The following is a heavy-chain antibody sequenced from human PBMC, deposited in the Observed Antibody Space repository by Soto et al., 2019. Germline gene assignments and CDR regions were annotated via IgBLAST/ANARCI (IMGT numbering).Heavy chain of an antibody. CDR3: ATPDLSYFDTDV. CDR2: ISASGSTI. V-gene: IGHV3-11*01. Sequence: SGGSLRLSCAASGFTFSDYYMSWIRHAPGKGLEWLSYISASGSTIHYADSVRGRFTISRDNTKNSLYLQMNSLRAEDTAVYYCATPDLSYFDTDVWGQGTTVTVSS. J-gene: IGHJ6*02. CDR1: GFTFSDYY.